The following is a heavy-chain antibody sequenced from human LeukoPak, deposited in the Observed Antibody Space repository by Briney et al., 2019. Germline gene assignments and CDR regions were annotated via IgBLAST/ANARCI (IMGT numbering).Heavy chain of an antibody. CDR2: IIPILGIA. CDR1: GYTFTSYA. CDR3: ATGGGYDIYYYGMDV. V-gene: IGHV1-69*04. J-gene: IGHJ6*02. Sequence: ASVKVSCKPSGYTFTSYAISRVRQAPGQGLEWMGRIIPILGIANYAQKFQGRVTIAAANSTSTAYMELSSLRSEDTAVYYCATGGGYDIYYYGMDVWGQGTTVTVSS. D-gene: IGHD5-12*01.